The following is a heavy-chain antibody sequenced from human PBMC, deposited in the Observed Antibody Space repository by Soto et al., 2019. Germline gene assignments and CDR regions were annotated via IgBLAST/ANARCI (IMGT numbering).Heavy chain of an antibody. J-gene: IGHJ6*02. V-gene: IGHV3-33*01. CDR3: AREGDTMVRGVIPGGGGMDV. CDR1: GFTFSSYG. Sequence: GGSLRLSCAASGFTFSSYGMHWVRQAPGKGLEWVAVIWYDGSNKYYADSVKGRFTISRDNSKNTLYLQMNSLRAEDTAVYYCAREGDTMVRGVIPGGGGMDVWGQGTTVTAP. CDR2: IWYDGSNK. D-gene: IGHD3-10*01.